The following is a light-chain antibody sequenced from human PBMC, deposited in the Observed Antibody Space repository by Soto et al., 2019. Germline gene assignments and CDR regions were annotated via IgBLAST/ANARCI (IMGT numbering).Light chain of an antibody. CDR3: QQYDHPPYT. CDR2: KAS. J-gene: IGKJ2*01. CDR1: QSTSSW. Sequence: DIQMTQSPSTLSASVGDRVTITCRASQSTSSWLAWYQQKPGKAPKLLIYKASSLESGVPSRFSGSGSGTEFTLTISSLQPDDFATYYCQQYDHPPYTFGQGTKLEIK. V-gene: IGKV1-5*03.